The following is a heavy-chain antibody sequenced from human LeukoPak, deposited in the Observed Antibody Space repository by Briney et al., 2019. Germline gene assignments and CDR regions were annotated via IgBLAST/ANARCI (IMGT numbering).Heavy chain of an antibody. J-gene: IGHJ4*02. CDR1: GFSFSDYN. Sequence: GGSLRLSCAASGFSFSDYNMHWVRQAPGKGLEWMAVISYNGINEYYADSVKGRFTISRDNSKSTLLLQMNSLRAEDTAVYYCAKALAVYAAGTLAYWGQGTLVTVSS. CDR3: AKALAVYAAGTLAY. D-gene: IGHD6-13*01. V-gene: IGHV3-30*18. CDR2: ISYNGINE.